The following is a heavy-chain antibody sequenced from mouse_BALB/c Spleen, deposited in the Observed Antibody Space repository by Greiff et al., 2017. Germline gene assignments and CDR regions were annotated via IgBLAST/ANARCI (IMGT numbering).Heavy chain of an antibody. CDR2: ISSGGSYT. CDR1: GFTFSSYT. V-gene: IGHV5-6-4*01. Sequence: EVKLVESGGGLVKPGGSLKLSCAASGFTFSSYTMSWVRQTPEKRLEWVATISSGGSYTYYPDSVKGRFTISRDNAKNTLYLQMSSLKSEDTAMYYCTREGGYDYGFAYWGQGTLVTVSA. J-gene: IGHJ3*01. D-gene: IGHD2-4*01. CDR3: TREGGYDYGFAY.